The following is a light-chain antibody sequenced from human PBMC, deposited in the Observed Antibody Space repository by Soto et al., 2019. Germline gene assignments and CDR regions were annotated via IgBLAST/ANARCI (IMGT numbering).Light chain of an antibody. CDR3: QQFNSYPFT. J-gene: IGKJ3*01. Sequence: AIQLTQSPSSLSASVGDRVTITCRASQGISSALAWYQHQPGKAPRLLIYAAPSLESGVPSRFSGSGSGTDFTLTISSLQPEDFATYYCQQFNSYPFTFGPGTKLDVK. V-gene: IGKV1-13*02. CDR1: QGISSA. CDR2: AAP.